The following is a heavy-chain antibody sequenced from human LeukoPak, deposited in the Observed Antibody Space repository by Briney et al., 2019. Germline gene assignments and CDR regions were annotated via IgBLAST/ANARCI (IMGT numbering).Heavy chain of an antibody. CDR2: IYYSGST. CDR1: GGSISSYY. CDR3: ARDVNYDFWSGYFPHNWFDP. V-gene: IGHV4-59*01. J-gene: IGHJ5*02. Sequence: PSETLSLTCTVSGGSISSYYWSWIRQPPGKGLEWIEYIYYSGSTNYNPSLKSRVTISVDTSKNQFSLKLSSVTAADTAVYYCARDVNYDFWSGYFPHNWFDPWGQGTLVTVSS. D-gene: IGHD3-3*01.